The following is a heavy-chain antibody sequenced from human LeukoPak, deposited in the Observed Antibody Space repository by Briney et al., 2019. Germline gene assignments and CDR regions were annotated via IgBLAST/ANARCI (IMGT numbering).Heavy chain of an antibody. Sequence: GASVKVSCKASGYTFTGYYMHWVRQAPGQGLEWMGWINPNSGGTNYAQKFQGRVTMTRDTSISTAYMELSRLRSDDTAVYYCARDRVRSYSGSYYGYWGQGTLVTVS. D-gene: IGHD1-26*01. V-gene: IGHV1-2*02. CDR2: INPNSGGT. J-gene: IGHJ4*02. CDR3: ARDRVRSYSGSYYGY. CDR1: GYTFTGYY.